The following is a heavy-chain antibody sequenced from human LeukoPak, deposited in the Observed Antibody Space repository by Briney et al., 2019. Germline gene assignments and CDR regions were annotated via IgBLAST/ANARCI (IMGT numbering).Heavy chain of an antibody. J-gene: IGHJ2*01. CDR2: ISGSGGST. Sequence: PGASLRLSCAASGFTFSSYAMSWVRQAPGKGLEWVSAISGSGGSTYYADSVKGRFTISRDNAKNSLYLQMNSLRAEDTAVYYCARDDAVVTDDWYFDLWGRGTLVTVSS. D-gene: IGHD2-21*02. V-gene: IGHV3-23*01. CDR3: ARDDAVVTDDWYFDL. CDR1: GFTFSSYA.